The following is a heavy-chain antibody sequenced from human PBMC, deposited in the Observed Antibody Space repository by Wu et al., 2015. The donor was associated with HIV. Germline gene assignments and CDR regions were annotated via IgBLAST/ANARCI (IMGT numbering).Heavy chain of an antibody. J-gene: IGHJ3*02. Sequence: QVQLVQSGAEVKKPGSSVTVSCKASGDTFNNYAINWVRQAPGQGLEWVGRILPVFATTNYAQKFLGRVTMTTDESTTTAYMELSRLSTDDTALYYCARERGYSFGFNIWGQGTMVTVSS. D-gene: IGHD5-18*01. CDR3: ARERGYSFGFNI. CDR2: ILPVFATT. V-gene: IGHV1-69*05. CDR1: GDTFNNYA.